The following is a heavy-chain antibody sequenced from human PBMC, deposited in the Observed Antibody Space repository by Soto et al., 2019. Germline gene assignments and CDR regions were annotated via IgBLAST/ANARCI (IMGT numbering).Heavy chain of an antibody. D-gene: IGHD2-15*01. CDR1: GFTFSSYS. CDR3: ASGVDCSGGSCYPHYYYYYGMDV. J-gene: IGHJ6*02. CDR2: ISSSSSYI. V-gene: IGHV3-21*01. Sequence: GGSLRLSCAASGFTFSSYSMNWVRQAPGKXLEWVSSISSSSSYIYYADSVKGRFTISRDNAKNSLYLQMNSLRAEDTAVYYCASGVDCSGGSCYPHYYYYYGMDVWGQGTTVTVSS.